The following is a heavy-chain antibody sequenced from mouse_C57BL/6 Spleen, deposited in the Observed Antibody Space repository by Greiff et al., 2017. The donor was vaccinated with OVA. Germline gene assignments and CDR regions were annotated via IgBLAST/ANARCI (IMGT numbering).Heavy chain of an antibody. D-gene: IGHD1-1*02. CDR3: ARRGADGGYGY. CDR2: INPNNGGT. V-gene: IGHV1-26*01. CDR1: GYTFTDYY. J-gene: IGHJ2*01. Sequence: VQLQQSGPELVKPGASVKISCKASGYTFTDYYMNWVKQSHGKSLEWIGDINPNNGGTSYNQKFKGKATLTVDKSSSTAYMELRSLTSEDSAVYYCARRGADGGYGYWGQGTTLTVSS.